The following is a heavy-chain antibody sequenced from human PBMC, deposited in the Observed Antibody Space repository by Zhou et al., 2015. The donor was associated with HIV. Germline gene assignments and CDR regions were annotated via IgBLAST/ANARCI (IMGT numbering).Heavy chain of an antibody. V-gene: IGHV1-69*01. Sequence: QVQLVQSGAEVKKPGSSVKVSCKASGGTFSSYAISWVRQAPGQGLEWMGGIIPIFGTANYAQKFQGRVTITADESTSTAYMELSSLRSEDTAVYYCARAFRKGGLLWFGELRGGAYFDYWGQGTLVTVSS. CDR2: IIPIFGTA. D-gene: IGHD3-10*01. CDR3: ARAFRKGGLLWFGELRGGAYFDY. J-gene: IGHJ4*02. CDR1: GGTFSSYA.